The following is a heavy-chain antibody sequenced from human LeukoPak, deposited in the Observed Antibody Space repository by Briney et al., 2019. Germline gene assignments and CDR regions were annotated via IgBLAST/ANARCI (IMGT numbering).Heavy chain of an antibody. Sequence: GGSLRLSCAASGFTFSSYGMHWVRQAPGKGLEWVAVIWYDGSNKYYADSVKGRFTISRDNSKNTLYLQMNSLRAEDTAVYYRARGQLEWENYYYGMDVWGQGTTVTVSS. J-gene: IGHJ6*02. CDR2: IWYDGSNK. CDR1: GFTFSSYG. V-gene: IGHV3-33*01. D-gene: IGHD1-1*01. CDR3: ARGQLEWENYYYGMDV.